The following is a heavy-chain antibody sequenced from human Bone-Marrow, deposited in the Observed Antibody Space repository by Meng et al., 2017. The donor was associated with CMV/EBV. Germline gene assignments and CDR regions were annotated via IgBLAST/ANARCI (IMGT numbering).Heavy chain of an antibody. V-gene: IGHV3-23*01. J-gene: IGHJ4*02. CDR3: AKRSPQGTYYYDN. Sequence: CAGSGFTFSSYAMSWVRQAPGKGLDWVSSISASYGSTYYADSVKGRFTISRDNSKNTLYLQMNSLSAEDTAIYYCAKRSPQGTYYYDNWGQGTLVTVSS. CDR1: GFTFSSYA. D-gene: IGHD3-10*01. CDR2: ISASYGST.